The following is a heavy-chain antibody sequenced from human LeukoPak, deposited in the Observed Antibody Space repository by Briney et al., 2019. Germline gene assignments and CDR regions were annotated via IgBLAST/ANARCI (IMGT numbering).Heavy chain of an antibody. V-gene: IGHV3-23*01. D-gene: IGHD6-6*01. Sequence: GGSLRLSCAASGFTFSSYEMNWVRQAPGQGLEWVSAISGSGGSTYYADSVKGRFTISRDNSKNTLYLQMNSLRAEDTAVYYCARGGAARPDIWGQGTMVTVSS. J-gene: IGHJ3*02. CDR2: ISGSGGST. CDR3: ARGGAARPDI. CDR1: GFTFSSYE.